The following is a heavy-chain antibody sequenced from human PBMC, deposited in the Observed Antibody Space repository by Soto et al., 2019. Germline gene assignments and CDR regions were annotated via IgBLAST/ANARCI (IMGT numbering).Heavy chain of an antibody. CDR3: ARDLDYYDSSDYYGMDV. Sequence: ASVKVSCKASGYTFTSYAMHWVRQAPGQRLEWMGWINAGNGNTKYSQKFQGRVTITRDTSVSTAYMGLSSLRSEDTAVYYCARDLDYYDSSDYYGMDVWGQGTTVTVSS. D-gene: IGHD3-22*01. CDR2: INAGNGNT. CDR1: GYTFTSYA. V-gene: IGHV1-3*01. J-gene: IGHJ6*02.